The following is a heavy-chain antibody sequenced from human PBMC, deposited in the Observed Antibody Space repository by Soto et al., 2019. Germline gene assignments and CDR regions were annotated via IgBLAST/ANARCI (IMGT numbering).Heavy chain of an antibody. CDR1: GASVDSGGYS. V-gene: IGHV4-61*08. D-gene: IGHD6-13*01. Sequence: SETLSLTCAVSGASVDSGGYSWSWIRQPPGKGLEWIGYIYYSGSTNYNPSLKSRVTISVDTSKNQFSLKLSSVTAADTAVYYCARAKAPLYSSSWYWFDPWGQGTLVTVSS. J-gene: IGHJ5*02. CDR3: ARAKAPLYSSSWYWFDP. CDR2: IYYSGST.